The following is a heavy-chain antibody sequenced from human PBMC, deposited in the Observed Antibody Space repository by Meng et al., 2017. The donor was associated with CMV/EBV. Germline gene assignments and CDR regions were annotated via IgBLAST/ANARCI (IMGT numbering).Heavy chain of an antibody. CDR2: INSDGSST. CDR3: ARDRVPTNWNDVYNWFDP. D-gene: IGHD1-1*01. CDR1: GFTFSSYW. V-gene: IGHV3-74*01. Sequence: GESLKISCAASGFTFSSYWMHWVRQAPGKGLVWVSRINSDGSSTSYADSVKGRFTISRDNAKNTLYLQMNRLRAEDTAVYYCARDRVPTNWNDVYNWFDPWGQGTLVTVSS. J-gene: IGHJ5*02.